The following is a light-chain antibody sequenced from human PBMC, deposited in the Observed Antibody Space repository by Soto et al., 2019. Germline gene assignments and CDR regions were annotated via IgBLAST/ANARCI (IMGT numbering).Light chain of an antibody. CDR1: QSIRNN. V-gene: IGKV3-15*01. CDR3: QQYNNWPPIT. J-gene: IGKJ5*01. Sequence: EIVLTQSPATLSVSPGERATLSCRASQSIRNNLGWYQQKPGQAPRLLIYGTSTRASGIPARFSGSGSGTDFTLTISSLQSEDSAIYYCQQYNNWPPITFGQGTRLEIK. CDR2: GTS.